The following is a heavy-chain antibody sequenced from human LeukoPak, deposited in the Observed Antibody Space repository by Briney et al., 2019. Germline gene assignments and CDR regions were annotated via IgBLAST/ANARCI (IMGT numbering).Heavy chain of an antibody. CDR3: ARGMYSSGWQTTFYHYYYMDV. Sequence: SQTLSLTCAISGDSVSSTSATWNWIRQSPSRGLEWLGRTYYRSKWYNDYAVSVKSRITINPDTSKNQFSLQLNSVTPEDTAVYYCARGMYSSGWQTTFYHYYYMDVWGTGTTVTVSS. V-gene: IGHV6-1*01. CDR1: GDSVSSTSAT. CDR2: TYYRSKWYN. D-gene: IGHD6-19*01. J-gene: IGHJ6*03.